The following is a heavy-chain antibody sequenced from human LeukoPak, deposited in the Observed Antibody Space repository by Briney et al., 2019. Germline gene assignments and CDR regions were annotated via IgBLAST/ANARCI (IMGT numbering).Heavy chain of an antibody. Sequence: GGSLRLSCAASXXTFXSXXXXXVXXXXGXXLEWVANIKEDGSEKYYVDSVKGRFTISRDNAKNSLYLQMNSLRAEDTAVYYCARDDVYPNPWGQGTLVTVSS. V-gene: IGHV3-7*04. D-gene: IGHD2-2*02. CDR3: ARDDVYPNP. CDR1: XXTFXSXX. CDR2: IKEDGSEK. J-gene: IGHJ5*02.